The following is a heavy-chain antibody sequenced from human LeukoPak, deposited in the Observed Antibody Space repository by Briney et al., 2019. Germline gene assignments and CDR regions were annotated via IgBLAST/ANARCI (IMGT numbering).Heavy chain of an antibody. CDR1: GYTFTSYY. Sequence: ASVKVSCKASGYTFTSYYMHWVRQAPGQGLEWMGIINPSGGSTSYAQKFQGRVTMTRDMSTSTVYMELSSLRSEDTAVYYCARGLDYYDSSGIPFQHWGQGTLVTVSS. V-gene: IGHV1-46*01. CDR2: INPSGGST. CDR3: ARGLDYYDSSGIPFQH. J-gene: IGHJ1*01. D-gene: IGHD3-22*01.